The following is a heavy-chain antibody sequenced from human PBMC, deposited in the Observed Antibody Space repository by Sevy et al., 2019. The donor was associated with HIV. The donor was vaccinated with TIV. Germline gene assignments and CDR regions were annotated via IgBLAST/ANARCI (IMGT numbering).Heavy chain of an antibody. CDR2: MSSGTSYT. Sequence: GGSLRLSCAASGFTFSDYYMSWIRQAPGKGLEWVSYMSSGTSYTNYADSVKGRFTISRDNAKNSVYLQMNSLRAEDTAVYYCARDGRNYVCQYLDYWGQGTLVTVSS. J-gene: IGHJ4*02. CDR1: GFTFSDYY. D-gene: IGHD3-16*01. CDR3: ARDGRNYVCQYLDY. V-gene: IGHV3-11*06.